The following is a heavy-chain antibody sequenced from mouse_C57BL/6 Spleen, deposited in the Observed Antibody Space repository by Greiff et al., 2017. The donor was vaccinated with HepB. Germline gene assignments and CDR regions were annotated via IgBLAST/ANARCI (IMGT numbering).Heavy chain of an antibody. V-gene: IGHV2-2*01. J-gene: IGHJ4*01. CDR1: GFSLTSYG. CDR3: ARSYYYGSSPYAMDY. Sequence: QVQLQQSGPGLVQPSQSLSITCTVSGFSLTSYGVHWVRQSPGKGLEWLGVIWSGGSTDYNAAFISRLSISKDNSKSQVFFKMNSLQADDTAIYDCARSYYYGSSPYAMDYWGQGPSVTVAS. CDR2: IWSGGST. D-gene: IGHD1-1*01.